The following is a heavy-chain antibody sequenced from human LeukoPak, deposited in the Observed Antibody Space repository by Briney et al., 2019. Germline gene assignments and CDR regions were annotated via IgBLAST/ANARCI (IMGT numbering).Heavy chain of an antibody. CDR1: GFTFSSYW. CDR2: INSDGSST. V-gene: IGHV3-74*01. J-gene: IGHJ4*02. CDR3: AREVYCSGGSCFDY. D-gene: IGHD2-15*01. Sequence: GGSLRLSCAASGFTFSSYWMHWVRQAPGKGPVWVSRINSDGSSTSYADSVKGRFTISRDNAKNTLYLQMNSLRAEDTGVYYCAREVYCSGGSCFDYWGQGTLVTVSS.